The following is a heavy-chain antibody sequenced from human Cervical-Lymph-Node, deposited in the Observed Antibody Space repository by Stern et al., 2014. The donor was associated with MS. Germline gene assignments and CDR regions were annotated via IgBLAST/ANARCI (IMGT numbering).Heavy chain of an antibody. V-gene: IGHV4-4*07. CDR1: GGSMSNYY. J-gene: IGHJ4*02. Sequence: VQLVESGPGLVKPSETLSLTCIVSGGSMSNYYWSWIRQPAGKGLEWVGRVYPGGSANSNPSLKGRVSMSVDTSSTQFSLKVHSMTAADTAVYYCARSEGGGGFNYNFDYWGQGALVTVSS. CDR3: ARSEGGGGFNYNFDY. CDR2: VYPGGSA. D-gene: IGHD5-24*01.